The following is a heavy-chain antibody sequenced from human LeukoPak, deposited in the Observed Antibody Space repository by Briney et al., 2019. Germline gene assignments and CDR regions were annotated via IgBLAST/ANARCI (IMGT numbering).Heavy chain of an antibody. V-gene: IGHV3-48*02. CDR2: ISSSSSSI. J-gene: IGHJ5*02. Sequence: PGGSLRLSCAASGFTFSSYSMNWVRQAPGKGLDWVSYISSSSSSIYYADSVKGRFTISRDNAKNSLYLQMNSLRDEDTAVYYCARKSDYDSSGYHNWFDLWGQGTLVTVSS. D-gene: IGHD3-22*01. CDR3: ARKSDYDSSGYHNWFDL. CDR1: GFTFSSYS.